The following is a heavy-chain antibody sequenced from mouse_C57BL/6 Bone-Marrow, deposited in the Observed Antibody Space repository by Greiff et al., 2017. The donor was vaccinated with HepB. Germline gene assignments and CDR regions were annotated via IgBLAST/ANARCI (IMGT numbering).Heavy chain of an antibody. CDR3: TTHTVVAYYAMDY. Sequence: VQLQQSGAELVRPGASVKLSCTASGFNIKDDYMHWVKQRPEQGLEWIGWIDPENGDTEYASKFQGKATITADTSSNPAYLQISSLTTEDTAVYYCTTHTVVAYYAMDYWGQGTSVTVSS. CDR1: GFNIKDDY. J-gene: IGHJ4*01. CDR2: IDPENGDT. D-gene: IGHD1-1*01. V-gene: IGHV14-4*01.